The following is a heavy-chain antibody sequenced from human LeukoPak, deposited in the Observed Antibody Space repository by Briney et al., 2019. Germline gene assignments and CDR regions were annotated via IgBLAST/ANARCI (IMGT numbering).Heavy chain of an antibody. CDR1: GYTFTDYY. D-gene: IGHD2/OR15-2a*01. CDR3: ARGTVAQQLLLSY. J-gene: IGHJ4*02. V-gene: IGHV1-2*02. Sequence: ASVKVSCKTSGYTFTDYYIHWVRQAPGQGLEWMGWINPNSGGTNYAQNFQGRLTLTRDTFISTAYMQLNRLESDDTAVYYCARGTVAQQLLLSYWGQGTLVTVSS. CDR2: INPNSGGT.